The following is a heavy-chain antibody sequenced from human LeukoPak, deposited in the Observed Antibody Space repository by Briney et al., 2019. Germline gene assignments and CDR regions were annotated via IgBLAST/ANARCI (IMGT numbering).Heavy chain of an antibody. CDR3: ARPRFDYGDYVVIDAFDI. CDR2: IYHSGST. V-gene: IGHV4-39*07. J-gene: IGHJ3*02. D-gene: IGHD4-17*01. CDR1: GGSISSGSYY. Sequence: SETLSLTCTVSGGSISSGSYYWGWIRQPPGKGLEWIGSIYHSGSTYYNPSLKSRVTISVDTSKNQFSLKLSSVTAADTAVYYCARPRFDYGDYVVIDAFDIWGQGTMVTVSS.